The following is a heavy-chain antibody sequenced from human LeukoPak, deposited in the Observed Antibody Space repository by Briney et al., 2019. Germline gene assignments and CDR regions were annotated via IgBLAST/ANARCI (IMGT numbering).Heavy chain of an antibody. CDR2: ISSSSNNI. J-gene: IGHJ4*02. D-gene: IGHD3-22*01. CDR3: ARYRYNHGYYYDY. CDR1: GFTFSGYT. V-gene: IGHV3-21*01. Sequence: GGSLRLSCVASGFTFSGYTMNWVRQTPGKGLEWVSSISSSSNNIYYTDSVKGRFTISRDNAKNSLYLQMNSLRDEDTAVYYCARYRYNHGYYYDYWGQGTLVTVSS.